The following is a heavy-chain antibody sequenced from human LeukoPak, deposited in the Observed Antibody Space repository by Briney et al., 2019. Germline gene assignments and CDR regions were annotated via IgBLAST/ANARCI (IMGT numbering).Heavy chain of an antibody. J-gene: IGHJ4*02. V-gene: IGHV3-23*01. CDR2: ISGSGGST. D-gene: IGHD3-10*01. CDR3: AKAVQGDPFLYYFDY. Sequence: GGSLRLSCAASGFTFSSYAMSWVRQAPGKGLEWVSAISGSGGSTYYADSVKGRFTISRDNSKNTLYLQMNSLRAEDTAVYYCAKAVQGDPFLYYFDYWGQGTLVTVSS. CDR1: GFTFSSYA.